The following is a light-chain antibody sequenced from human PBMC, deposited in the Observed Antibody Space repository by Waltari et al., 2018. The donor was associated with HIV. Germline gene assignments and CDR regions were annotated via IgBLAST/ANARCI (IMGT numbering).Light chain of an antibody. Sequence: QLGLTQSPSASASLGASVKLTCTLSSGHTNYAIAWHQQRPEKGPRFLMRLNSNGSHTKGDGIPDRFSGSSSGAARYLTISSLQSEDETDYFCQTWGSGIVVFGGGTTLTVL. J-gene: IGLJ2*01. CDR2: LNSNGSH. V-gene: IGLV4-69*01. CDR1: SGHTNYA. CDR3: QTWGSGIVV.